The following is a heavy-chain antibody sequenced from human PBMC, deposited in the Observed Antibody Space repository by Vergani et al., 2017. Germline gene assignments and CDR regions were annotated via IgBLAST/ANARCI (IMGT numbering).Heavy chain of an antibody. CDR1: GFPFSSYD. D-gene: IGHD6-13*01. J-gene: IGHJ2*01. Sequence: EVQLLESGGNLIQPGGSLRLSCAASGFPFSSYDMHWVRQATGKGLEWVSAIGTAGDTYYPGSVQGRFTISRENAKNSFYLQMNSLRAGDTAMYYCARGPAAAEYFDLWGRGTLVTVSS. CDR3: ARGPAAAEYFDL. CDR2: IGTAGDT. V-gene: IGHV3-13*01.